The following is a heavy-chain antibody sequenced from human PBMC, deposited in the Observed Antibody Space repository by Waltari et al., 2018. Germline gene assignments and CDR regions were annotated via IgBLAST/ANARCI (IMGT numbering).Heavy chain of an antibody. CDR3: ANIHSGSFAFDI. V-gene: IGHV3-30*18. Sequence: VQLLESGGGLVQPGGSLRLSCAASGFTFSSYAMSWVLQAPGRGLEWVARISYGGSSKHYADSVKDRFTISRDNSKKMLYLQMSSLRPEDTAVYYCANIHSGSFAFDIWGQGTMVTVSS. CDR2: ISYGGSSK. J-gene: IGHJ3*02. D-gene: IGHD3-10*01. CDR1: GFTFSSYA.